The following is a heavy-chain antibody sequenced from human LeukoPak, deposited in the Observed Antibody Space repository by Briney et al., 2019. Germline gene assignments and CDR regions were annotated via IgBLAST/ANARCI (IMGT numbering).Heavy chain of an antibody. CDR1: GFTFSSYA. D-gene: IGHD6-19*01. Sequence: GGSLRLSCAASGFTFSSYAMSWVRQAPGKGLEQVSSISSSSSYIYYADSVKGRFTISRDNAKNSLYLQMNSLRAEDTAVYYCARDADSSGWLYFDYWGQGTLVTVSS. V-gene: IGHV3-21*01. CDR3: ARDADSSGWLYFDY. J-gene: IGHJ4*02. CDR2: ISSSSSYI.